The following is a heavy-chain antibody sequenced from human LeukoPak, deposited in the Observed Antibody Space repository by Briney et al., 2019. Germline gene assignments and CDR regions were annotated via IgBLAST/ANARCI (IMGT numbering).Heavy chain of an antibody. V-gene: IGHV3-7*03. CDR3: ANEPQAATPPLDY. J-gene: IGHJ4*02. D-gene: IGHD2-15*01. CDR2: IKTDGSEK. Sequence: GGSLRLSCEASGFTFSSYWMSWVRQAPGKGLEWVANIKTDGSEKYYVDSVKGRFTISRDNAKNSLYLQMNSLRAEDTAVYYCANEPQAATPPLDYWGQGTLVTVSS. CDR1: GFTFSSYW.